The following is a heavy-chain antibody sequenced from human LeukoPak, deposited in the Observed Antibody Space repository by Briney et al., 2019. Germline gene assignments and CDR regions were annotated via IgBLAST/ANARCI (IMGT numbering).Heavy chain of an antibody. D-gene: IGHD4-23*01. V-gene: IGHV3-23*01. J-gene: IGHJ4*02. CDR3: AREVTPYY. CDR1: GFSFSSYA. CDR2: ISGRGDST. Sequence: GGSLRLSCAASGFSFSSYAMSWVRQAPGKGLEWVSSISGRGDSTDYVDSMKGRFTISRDNAKNSLFLQMNSLRAEDTAVYYCAREVTPYYWGQGTLVTVSS.